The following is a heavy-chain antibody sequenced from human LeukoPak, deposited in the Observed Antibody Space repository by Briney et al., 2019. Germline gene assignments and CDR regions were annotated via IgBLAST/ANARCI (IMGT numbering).Heavy chain of an antibody. Sequence: SLPLTCSVHGDPISSARYDSGCIRQPSVKGLEQIGRIYTSGSTNYNPSLKSRVTISVDTSKNEFSLKLSSVTAADTAVYYCARGSLTYDSSGNDAFDIWGEGTMVTVSS. CDR3: ARGSLTYDSSGNDAFDI. J-gene: IGHJ3*02. V-gene: IGHV4-61*02. CDR2: IYTSGST. D-gene: IGHD3-22*01. CDR1: GDPISSARYD.